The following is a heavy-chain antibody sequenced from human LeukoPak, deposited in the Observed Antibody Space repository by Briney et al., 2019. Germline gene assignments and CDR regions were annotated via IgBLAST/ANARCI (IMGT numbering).Heavy chain of an antibody. Sequence: GGSLRLSCAASGFTFSSYAMHWVRQAPGKGLEWVAVISYDGSNKYYADSVKGRFTISRDDSKNTLYLQMNSLRAEDTAVYYCARGSRRTHYYYYGMDVWGQGTTVTVSS. CDR2: ISYDGSNK. CDR3: ARGSRRTHYYYYGMDV. V-gene: IGHV3-30-3*01. CDR1: GFTFSSYA. J-gene: IGHJ6*02.